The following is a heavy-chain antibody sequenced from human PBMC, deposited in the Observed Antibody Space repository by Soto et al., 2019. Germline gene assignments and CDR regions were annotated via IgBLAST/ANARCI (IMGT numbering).Heavy chain of an antibody. Sequence: SETLSLTCAVSGGSISSSNWWSWVRQPPGKGLEWIGEIYHSGSTNYNPSLKSRVTISVDKSENQVSLQLSSVTAADTAVYYCARTGEYNYAYGYWGQGTLVTVS. J-gene: IGHJ4*01. CDR1: GGSISSSNW. CDR2: IYHSGST. CDR3: ARTGEYNYAYGY. D-gene: IGHD5-18*01. V-gene: IGHV4-4*02.